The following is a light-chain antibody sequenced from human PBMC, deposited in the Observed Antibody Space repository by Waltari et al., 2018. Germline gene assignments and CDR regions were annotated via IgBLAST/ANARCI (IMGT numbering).Light chain of an antibody. Sequence: AIQLTQSPSSLSASVVDRVTIACRASQDIHSDLSWYQQKPGKATKLLIYYSSSLQSGVPSRFSGSGSGTDFTLTISSLQPEDFATYHCQHFKTYPITFGQGTRLEIK. J-gene: IGKJ5*01. CDR1: QDIHSD. CDR3: QHFKTYPIT. V-gene: IGKV1-13*02. CDR2: YSS.